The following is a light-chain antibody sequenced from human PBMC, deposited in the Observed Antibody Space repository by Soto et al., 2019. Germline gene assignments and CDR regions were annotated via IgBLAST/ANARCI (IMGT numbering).Light chain of an antibody. Sequence: QSVLTQPPSVSAAPGQKVTISCSGSSSNIGGNSVSWYQQLPGTAPKLLIYDDNKRPSGIPDRFSGSKSGTSATLGITGFQTGDEADYYCGSCDTSLSADVFGTGTKVTLL. CDR3: GSCDTSLSADV. V-gene: IGLV1-51*01. CDR2: DDN. CDR1: SSNIGGNS. J-gene: IGLJ1*01.